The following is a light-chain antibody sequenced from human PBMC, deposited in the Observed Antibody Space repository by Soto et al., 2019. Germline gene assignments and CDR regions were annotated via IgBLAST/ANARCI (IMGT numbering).Light chain of an antibody. J-gene: IGKJ5*01. Sequence: ENGLTQSPGTLSLSPGERATLSCRASQRVSSSYFAWYQQKPCQAPRLLIFGASSRATGIPDRFSGSGSGTDFTLTISRLEPEDFAMYYCHQYGISPPVTFGQGTRLEIK. CDR1: QRVSSSY. V-gene: IGKV3-20*01. CDR3: HQYGISPPVT. CDR2: GAS.